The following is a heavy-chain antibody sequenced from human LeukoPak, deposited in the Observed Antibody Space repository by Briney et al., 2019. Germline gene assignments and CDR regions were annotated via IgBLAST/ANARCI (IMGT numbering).Heavy chain of an antibody. D-gene: IGHD5-12*01. V-gene: IGHV3-9*01. CDR1: GFTFDDYA. CDR2: ISWNSGSI. Sequence: GGSLRLSCAASGFTFDDYAMHWVRQAPGKGLEWVSGISWNSGSIGYADSVKGRFTISRDNAKNSLYLHMNSLRAEDTALYYCAKGRDGYNGYFDYWGQGTLVTVSS. CDR3: AKGRDGYNGYFDY. J-gene: IGHJ4*02.